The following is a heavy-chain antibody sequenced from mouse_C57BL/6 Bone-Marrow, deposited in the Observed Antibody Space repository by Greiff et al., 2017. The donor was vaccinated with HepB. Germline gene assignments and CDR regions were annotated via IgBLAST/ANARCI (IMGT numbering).Heavy chain of an antibody. CDR3: ARGGDTTVVDRGAMDY. Sequence: EVQLQQSGPELVKPGATVKISCKASGYTFTDYYMNWVKQSHGKSLEWIGDINPNNGGTSYNQKFKGKATLTVDKSSSTAYMALRSLTSEDCAVYYGARGGDTTVVDRGAMDYWGQGTSVTVSS. CDR1: GYTFTDYY. D-gene: IGHD1-1*01. J-gene: IGHJ4*01. V-gene: IGHV1-26*01. CDR2: INPNNGGT.